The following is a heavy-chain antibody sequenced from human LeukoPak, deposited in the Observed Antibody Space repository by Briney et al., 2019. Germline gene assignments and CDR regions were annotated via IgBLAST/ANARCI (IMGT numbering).Heavy chain of an antibody. CDR2: IYYSGTT. CDR1: GGSISSRSYY. J-gene: IGHJ6*03. CDR3: ARLPDYHYYYMDV. V-gene: IGHV4-39*01. Sequence: SETLSLTCTVSGGSISSRSYYWGWIRQPPGKGLEWIGSIYYSGTTYYNPSLKSRVTISVDTSKNQFSQKLSSVTAADTAVYYCARLPDYHYYYMDVWGKGTTVTISS. D-gene: IGHD4/OR15-4a*01.